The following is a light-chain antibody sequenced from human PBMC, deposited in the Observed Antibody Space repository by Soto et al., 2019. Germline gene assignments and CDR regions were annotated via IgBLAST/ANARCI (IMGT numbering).Light chain of an antibody. V-gene: IGKV3-15*01. J-gene: IGKJ2*01. CDR1: QSVDIS. CDR3: QQYHKWPPYT. Sequence: VMTQSPATLSVSPGERATLSCRASQSVDISLAWYQHKPCQAPRLLIYGATTRATGIPARFSGSGSGTEFTLTISSLQSADFAVYYCQQYHKWPPYTFGQGTKLEIK. CDR2: GAT.